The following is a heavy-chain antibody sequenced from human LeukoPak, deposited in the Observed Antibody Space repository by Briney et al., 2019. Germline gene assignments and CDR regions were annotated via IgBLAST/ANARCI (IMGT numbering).Heavy chain of an antibody. CDR3: AKDVASRGPYDSSGYYYSYFDY. V-gene: IGHV3-30*18. D-gene: IGHD3-22*01. CDR1: GFTFSSYG. Sequence: GRSLRLSCAASGFTFSSYGMHWVRQAPGKGLEWVAVISYDGSNKYYTDPVKGRFTISRDNSKNTLYLQMNSLRAEDTAVYYCAKDVASRGPYDSSGYYYSYFDYWGQGTLVTVSS. CDR2: ISYDGSNK. J-gene: IGHJ4*02.